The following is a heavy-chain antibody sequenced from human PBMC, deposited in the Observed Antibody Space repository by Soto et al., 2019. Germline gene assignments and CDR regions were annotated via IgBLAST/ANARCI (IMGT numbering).Heavy chain of an antibody. Sequence: EVQLVESGGGLVQPGGSLRLSCAASGFTFSTYWMTWVRQAPGKGLEWVAHVKQDGSEKYNVDSVKGRFTISRDNAKNSLYLQMNSLRAEDTAVYYCARGGGHTYGRLPGLYWGQGILVTVSS. J-gene: IGHJ4*02. CDR2: VKQDGSEK. D-gene: IGHD5-18*01. CDR3: ARGGGHTYGRLPGLY. CDR1: GFTFSTYW. V-gene: IGHV3-7*05.